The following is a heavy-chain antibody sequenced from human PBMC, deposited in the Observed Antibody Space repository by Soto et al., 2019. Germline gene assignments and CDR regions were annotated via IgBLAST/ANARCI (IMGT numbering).Heavy chain of an antibody. CDR1: GYTFTSYD. CDR3: ARQPHYKYSSSSGSGYYYYYGMDV. CDR2: MNPNSGNT. V-gene: IGHV1-8*01. J-gene: IGHJ6*02. Sequence: SVKVSCKASGYTFTSYDINWVRQATGQGLEWMGWMNPNSGNTGYAQKFQGRVTMTRNTSISTAYMELSSLRSEDTDVYYCARQPHYKYSSSSGSGYYYYYGMDVWGQGTTVTVS. D-gene: IGHD6-6*01.